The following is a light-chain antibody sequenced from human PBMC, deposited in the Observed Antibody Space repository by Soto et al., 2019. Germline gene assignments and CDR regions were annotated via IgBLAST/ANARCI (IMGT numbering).Light chain of an antibody. CDR2: EVY. CDR3: SSYTSSSTI. J-gene: IGLJ2*01. CDR1: SSDVGSYNR. Sequence: QSALTQPPSVSGSPGQSVTISCTGTSSDVGSYNRVSWYQQPPGTAPKLMIYEVYNRPSGVPDRFSGSKSGNTASLTISGLQAEDEADYYCSSYTSSSTIFGGGTKLTVL. V-gene: IGLV2-18*02.